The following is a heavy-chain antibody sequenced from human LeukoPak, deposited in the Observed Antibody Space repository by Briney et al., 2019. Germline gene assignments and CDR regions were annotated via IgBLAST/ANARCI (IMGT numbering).Heavy chain of an antibody. CDR2: IYYSGST. V-gene: IGHV4-59*01. Sequence: SETLSLSCTVSGGSISSYYRSWIRQPPGKGLEWIGYIYYSGSTNNNPPLKSRVTTSADTSKNEFALKLSSVAPADTAAYYCARVSIYDYVWMSYRYFDYWGQGTLVTASS. CDR1: GGSISSYY. CDR3: ARVSIYDYVWMSYRYFDY. D-gene: IGHD3-16*02. J-gene: IGHJ4*02.